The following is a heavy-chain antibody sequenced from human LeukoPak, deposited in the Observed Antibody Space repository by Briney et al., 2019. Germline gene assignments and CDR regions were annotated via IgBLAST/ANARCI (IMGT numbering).Heavy chain of an antibody. J-gene: IGHJ4*02. CDR3: ARDDGLPYYYDSSGYYGTD. CDR1: GYTFTSYG. D-gene: IGHD3-22*01. V-gene: IGHV1-18*01. Sequence: GASVKVSCKASGYTFTSYGISWVRQAPGQGLEWMGWISAYKGNTNYAQKLQGRVTMTTDTSTSTAYMELRSLRSDDTAVYYCARDDGLPYYYDSSGYYGTDWGQGTLVTVSS. CDR2: ISAYKGNT.